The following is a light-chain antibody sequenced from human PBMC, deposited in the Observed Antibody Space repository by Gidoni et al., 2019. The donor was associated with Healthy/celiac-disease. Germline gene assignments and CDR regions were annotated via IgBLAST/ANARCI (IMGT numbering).Light chain of an antibody. CDR3: QQYNNWPPGFT. Sequence: EKVMTQSPATLSVSPGERATLSCRASQSFSSNLAWYQQKPGQAPRLLIYGASTRATGIPARFSGSGSGTEFTLTISSLKSEDFAVYYCQQYNNWPPGFTFGPGTKVDI. CDR1: QSFSSN. CDR2: GAS. V-gene: IGKV3-15*01. J-gene: IGKJ3*01.